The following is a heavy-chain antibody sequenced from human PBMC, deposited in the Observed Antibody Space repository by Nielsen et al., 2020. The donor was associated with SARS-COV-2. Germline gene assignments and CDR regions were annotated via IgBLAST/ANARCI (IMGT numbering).Heavy chain of an antibody. D-gene: IGHD3-3*01. Sequence: SETLSLTCTVSGGSISSGDYYWSWIRQPPGKGLEWLGYIYYSASTSHNPSLKSRATISVDTSKNQFSLKLSSVTAADTALYYWAREGVGGITIFGVVTRYGMDVWGQGTTVTVSS. J-gene: IGHJ6*02. CDR2: IYYSAST. CDR3: AREGVGGITIFGVVTRYGMDV. V-gene: IGHV4-30-4*01. CDR1: GGSISSGDYY.